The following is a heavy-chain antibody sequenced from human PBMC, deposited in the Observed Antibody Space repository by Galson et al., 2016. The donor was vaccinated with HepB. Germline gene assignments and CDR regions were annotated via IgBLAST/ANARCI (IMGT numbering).Heavy chain of an antibody. D-gene: IGHD3-10*01. CDR2: IYFNGYT. CDR3: ARGLGGGASRIDS. Sequence: QVQLQESGPGLVKPSETLSLTCSVSGDSISRSSHFWGWIRQSPGKGLDWIGSIYFNGYTSYNPSLKSRVIISVATSKSPCSLQLYSVTAADTAIYYCARGLGGGASRIDSWGQGTLVTVSS. V-gene: IGHV4-39*02. J-gene: IGHJ4*02. CDR1: GDSISRSSHF.